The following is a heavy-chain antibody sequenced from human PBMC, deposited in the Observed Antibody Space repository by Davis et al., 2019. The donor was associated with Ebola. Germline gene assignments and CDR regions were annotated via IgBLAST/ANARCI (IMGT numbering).Heavy chain of an antibody. CDR3: TKRLGSRSGFEN. J-gene: IGHJ4*02. CDR2: MNPNSGNT. Sequence: ASVKVSCKASGYTFINYDINWVRQATGQGLEWMGWMNPNSGNTGFAQKFQGRITMTRNLSMNTAYMELSSLRSDDTAVYYCTKRLGSRSGFENWRQGSLVTVSS. D-gene: IGHD1-26*01. CDR1: GYTFINYD. V-gene: IGHV1-8*01.